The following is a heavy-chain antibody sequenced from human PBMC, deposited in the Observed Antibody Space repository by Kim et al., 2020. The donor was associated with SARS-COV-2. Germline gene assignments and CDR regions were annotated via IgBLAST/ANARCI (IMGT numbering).Heavy chain of an antibody. CDR1: GGTFSRYT. Sequence: SVKVSCRASGGTFSRYTISWVRQAPGQGLEWMGGIIPIFVTLTYAHKFQGRVTITADESTNTADMELSSLRSEDTAVYYCTTERHYYGSETYHFDYWGQGTLVTVSS. CDR3: TTERHYYGSETYHFDY. J-gene: IGHJ4*02. CDR2: IIPIFVTL. D-gene: IGHD3-10*01. V-gene: IGHV1-69*13.